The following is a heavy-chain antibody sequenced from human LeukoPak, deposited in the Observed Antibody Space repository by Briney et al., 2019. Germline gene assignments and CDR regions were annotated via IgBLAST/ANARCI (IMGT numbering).Heavy chain of an antibody. CDR2: VIRDGSFT. V-gene: IGHV3-74*01. J-gene: IGHJ4*02. D-gene: IGHD5-24*01. CDR3: VRDGDDFNFDY. CDR1: GFTFRSYW. Sequence: GGSLRLPCAASGFTFRSYWMHWVRQAPGKGLEWVSRVIRDGSFTNYADSVKGRFTISRDNAKNTLYLQMSSLRAEDTAVYFCVRDGDDFNFDYWGQGSLVTVSS.